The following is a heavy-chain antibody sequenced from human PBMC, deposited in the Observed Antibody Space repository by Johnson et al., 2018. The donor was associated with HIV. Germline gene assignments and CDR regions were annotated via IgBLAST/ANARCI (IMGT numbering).Heavy chain of an antibody. Sequence: WVRQAPGKGLEWVSYISSGGSSIKYADSVKGRFTISRDNAKKSLDLQMNSLRVEDTAVYYCARDGPWLQSQRNAFDIWGQGTMVTVSS. CDR3: ARDGPWLQSQRNAFDI. D-gene: IGHD5-24*01. J-gene: IGHJ3*02. V-gene: IGHV3-48*03. CDR2: ISSGGSSI.